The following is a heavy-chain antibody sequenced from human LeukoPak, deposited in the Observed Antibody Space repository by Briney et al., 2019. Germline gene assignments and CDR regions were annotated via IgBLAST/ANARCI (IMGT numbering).Heavy chain of an antibody. CDR1: GFTFSDSY. V-gene: IGHV3-11*01. Sequence: KTRGSLRLSCAASGFTFSDSYMSWIRQAPGEGLDWLACISSSGHTIYYAESVRGRFTMSRDNAKNSLYLQLNSLRPEDTAVYYCAQTGRNNYFDSWGQGTLVTVSS. CDR2: ISSSGHTI. CDR3: AQTGRNNYFDS. J-gene: IGHJ5*01.